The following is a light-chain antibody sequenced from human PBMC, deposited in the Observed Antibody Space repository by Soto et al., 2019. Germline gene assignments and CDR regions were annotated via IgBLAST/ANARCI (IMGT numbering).Light chain of an antibody. Sequence: QSVLTQPASVSGSPGQSITISCTGTSSDVGGYNYVSWYQQQPGKAPKLMIYDVSNRPSGVSNRFSGSKSGNTASLTISRLQAEDEADYYCSSYTSSSTLGGVFGTGTKVTVL. CDR2: DVS. CDR1: SSDVGGYNY. J-gene: IGLJ1*01. CDR3: SSYTSSSTLGGV. V-gene: IGLV2-14*01.